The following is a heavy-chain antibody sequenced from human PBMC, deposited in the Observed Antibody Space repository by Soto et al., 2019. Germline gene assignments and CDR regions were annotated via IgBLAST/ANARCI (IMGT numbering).Heavy chain of an antibody. J-gene: IGHJ5*01. Sequence: GGSLRLSCVASGVTFSSYAMSWVRQAPGKGLEWVSAVSKSGLDTNYADFVKGRFTISRDNSKNTLYLQMNSLRAEDTAVYYCAKLRYFDWSSYNWFEYWGQGTLVTVSS. D-gene: IGHD3-9*01. CDR1: GVTFSSYA. CDR3: AKLRYFDWSSYNWFEY. V-gene: IGHV3-23*01. CDR2: VSKSGLDT.